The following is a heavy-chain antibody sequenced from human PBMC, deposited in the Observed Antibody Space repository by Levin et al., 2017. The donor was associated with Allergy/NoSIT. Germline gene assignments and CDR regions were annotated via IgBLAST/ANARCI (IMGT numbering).Heavy chain of an antibody. CDR2: IYYSGTT. J-gene: IGHJ4*02. CDR1: GDSITSYY. Sequence: SETLSLTCTVSGDSITSYYWSWIRQPPGKGLEWIGYIYYSGTTKYNPSLKSRVTISVDTSKNQFSLKVSSVTAADKAVYYCASGGFSHGYNYFDHWGQGNLVTVSS. D-gene: IGHD5-18*01. CDR3: ASGGFSHGYNYFDH. V-gene: IGHV4-59*01.